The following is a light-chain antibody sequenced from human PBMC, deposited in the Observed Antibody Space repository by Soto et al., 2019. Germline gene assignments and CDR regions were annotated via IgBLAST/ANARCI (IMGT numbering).Light chain of an antibody. Sequence: EIVMTQSPATLSVSPGERATLSCRASQSVSSSLAWYQQKPGQAPRLPIYGASTRATGIPARFSGSGSETEFTLTISSLQSEDFAVYYCQQYNNWWTFGQGTKVEIK. V-gene: IGKV3-15*01. J-gene: IGKJ1*01. CDR1: QSVSSS. CDR3: QQYNNWWT. CDR2: GAS.